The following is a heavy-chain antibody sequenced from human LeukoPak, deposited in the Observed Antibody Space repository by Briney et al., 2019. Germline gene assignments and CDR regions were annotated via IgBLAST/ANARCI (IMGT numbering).Heavy chain of an antibody. CDR2: ISYDGPDK. CDR1: GFLFSSFA. D-gene: IGHD4-17*01. V-gene: IGHV3-30*04. Sequence: GGFLSLSCSASGFLFSSFAMHWVRQTPGKGLEWVAVISYDGPDKVYRDSVKGRFTISRDNSNNTVLLQMNSLREEDSGLYYCARDPRPYGDYGRFDNWGQGTLITVSS. CDR3: ARDPRPYGDYGRFDN. J-gene: IGHJ4*02.